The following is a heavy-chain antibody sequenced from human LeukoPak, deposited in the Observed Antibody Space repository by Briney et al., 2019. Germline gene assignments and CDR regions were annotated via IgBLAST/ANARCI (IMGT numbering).Heavy chain of an antibody. V-gene: IGHV4-61*02. CDR1: GGSISSGSYY. D-gene: IGHD6-13*01. J-gene: IGHJ3*02. CDR2: IYTSGST. CDR3: ATRIASAIDAFDI. Sequence: TLSLTCTVSGGSISSGSYYWSWIRQPAGKGLEWIVRIYTSGSTNYNPSLKSRVTISVDTSKNQFSLKLSSVTAADTAVYYCATRIASAIDAFDIWGQGTMVTVSS.